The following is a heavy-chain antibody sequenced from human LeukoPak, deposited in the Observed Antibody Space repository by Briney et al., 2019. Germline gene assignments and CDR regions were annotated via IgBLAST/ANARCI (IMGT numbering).Heavy chain of an antibody. Sequence: PGGSLRLSCAASGFTFSSYDMHWVRQATGKGLEWVSAIGTAGDTYYPGSVKGRFTISRENAKNSLYLQMNSLRAGDTAVYYCAKGPSGYLLDYWGQGTLVTVSS. CDR1: GFTFSSYD. CDR2: IGTAGDT. CDR3: AKGPSGYLLDY. D-gene: IGHD5-12*01. V-gene: IGHV3-13*01. J-gene: IGHJ4*02.